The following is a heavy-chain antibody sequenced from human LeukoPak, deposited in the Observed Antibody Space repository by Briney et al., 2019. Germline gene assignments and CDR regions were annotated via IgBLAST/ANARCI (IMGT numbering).Heavy chain of an antibody. CDR3: ARVRSGTWNGYEY. D-gene: IGHD3-3*01. CDR2: ISTDGSST. V-gene: IGHV3-74*01. CDR1: GFIFSSYW. Sequence: GGSLRLSCAASGFIFSSYWMHWFRQDPGKGLVWVSRISTDGSSTSYADSVKGRFTISRDNAKNTLYLQMDSLRAEDSAVYYCARVRSGTWNGYEYWGQGTLVTVSS. J-gene: IGHJ4*02.